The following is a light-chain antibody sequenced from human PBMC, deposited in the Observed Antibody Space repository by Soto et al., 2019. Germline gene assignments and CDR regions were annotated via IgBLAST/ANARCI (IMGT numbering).Light chain of an antibody. J-gene: IGLJ1*01. Sequence: QSALTQPASVSGSPGQSITISCTGTSSDVGGSNYVSWYQQHPGKAPKLIIFDVSHRPPGFSNRFSGSTSGNTASLTISGIQADDVASWYCSSYTSSSTYVFGTGTKLIVL. CDR1: SSDVGGSNY. CDR3: SSYTSSSTYV. CDR2: DVS. V-gene: IGLV2-14*03.